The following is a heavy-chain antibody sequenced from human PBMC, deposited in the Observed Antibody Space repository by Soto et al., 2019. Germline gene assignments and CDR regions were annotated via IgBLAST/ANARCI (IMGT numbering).Heavy chain of an antibody. D-gene: IGHD2-21*02. CDR1: GFTFSGHY. Sequence: EVQLVESGGGLVQPGGSLRLSCEGSGFTFSGHYMDWVRQAPGKGLEWLGRIRNKPNGHTTAYAAAVKGRFTISRDDSKNLVYLEMNSLKSEDTSLYYCSTTVITAPLFEYWGQGTLVAVSS. V-gene: IGHV3-72*01. J-gene: IGHJ4*02. CDR3: STTVITAPLFEY. CDR2: IRNKPNGHTT.